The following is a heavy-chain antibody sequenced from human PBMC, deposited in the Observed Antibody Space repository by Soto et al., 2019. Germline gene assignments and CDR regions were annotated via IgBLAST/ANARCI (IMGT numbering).Heavy chain of an antibody. V-gene: IGHV1-3*01. CDR2: INAGDGKI. D-gene: IGHD2-2*01. Sequence: VQLVQSGTQVRTPGASVKISCKASGYIFTKYAMHWVRQASGQGFEWMGWINAGDGKIKYSQQLRGRVTLTRDTSANTGYMELSSLRFEDTAVYYCATAPRHSFDLVQVPALMFDDWSDPWRQGALVTVAS. CDR3: ATAPRHSFDLVQVPALMFDDWSDP. CDR1: GYIFTKYA. J-gene: IGHJ5*02.